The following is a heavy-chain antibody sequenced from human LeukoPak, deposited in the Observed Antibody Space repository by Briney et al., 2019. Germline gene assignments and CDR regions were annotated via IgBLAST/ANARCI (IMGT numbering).Heavy chain of an antibody. CDR2: ISGSGGST. CDR1: GFTLSSYA. V-gene: IGHV3-23*01. D-gene: IGHD3-9*01. CDR3: AKGKTRYFDWLDY. J-gene: IGHJ4*02. Sequence: PGGSLRLSCAASGFTLSSYAMSWVRQAPGKGLEWVSAISGSGGSTYYADSVKGRFTISRDNSKNTLYLQMNSLRAEDTAVYYCAKGKTRYFDWLDYWGQGTLVTVSS.